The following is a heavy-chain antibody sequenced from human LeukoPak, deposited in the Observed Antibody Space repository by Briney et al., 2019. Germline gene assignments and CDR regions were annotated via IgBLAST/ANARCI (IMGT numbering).Heavy chain of an antibody. CDR3: VSPRGFSYGYFDY. V-gene: IGHV4-39*01. CDR2: IYYSKNT. D-gene: IGHD5-18*01. Sequence: SETLSLTCTVSGGSISSSSAYWGWIRQPPGKGLEWIGSIYYSKNTYYNPSLKSRITISADTSKNQFSLTLGSVSATDTAVYYCVSPRGFSYGYFDYWGQGTLVTVSS. CDR1: GGSISSSSAY. J-gene: IGHJ4*02.